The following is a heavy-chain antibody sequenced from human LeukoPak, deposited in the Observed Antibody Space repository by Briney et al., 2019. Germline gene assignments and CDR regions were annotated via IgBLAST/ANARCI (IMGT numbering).Heavy chain of an antibody. V-gene: IGHV4-39*01. CDR2: IYYSGST. J-gene: IGHJ6*03. CDR1: GGSISSSSYY. Sequence: SETLSPTCTVSGGSISSSSYYWGWIRQPPGKGLEWIGSIYYSGSTYYNPSLKSRVTISVDTSKNQFSLKLSSVTAADTAVYYCARGKELSLYYYYYYMDVWGKGTTVTVSS. CDR3: ARGKELSLYYYYYYMDV. D-gene: IGHD1-7*01.